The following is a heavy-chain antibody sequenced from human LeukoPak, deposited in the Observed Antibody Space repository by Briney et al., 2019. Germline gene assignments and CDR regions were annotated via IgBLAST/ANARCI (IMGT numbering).Heavy chain of an antibody. Sequence: TLSLTCTVSGGSISSGGYYWSWIRQHPGKGLEWIGYIYYSGSTYYNPSLTSRVTMSVDTSKNQFSLKLSSVTAADTAIFYCARDHTETSSLNFRNYYYYGMDIWGQGTTVIVSS. CDR3: ARDHTETSSLNFRNYYYYGMDI. D-gene: IGHD4-11*01. J-gene: IGHJ6*02. CDR1: GGSISSGGYY. V-gene: IGHV4-31*03. CDR2: IYYSGST.